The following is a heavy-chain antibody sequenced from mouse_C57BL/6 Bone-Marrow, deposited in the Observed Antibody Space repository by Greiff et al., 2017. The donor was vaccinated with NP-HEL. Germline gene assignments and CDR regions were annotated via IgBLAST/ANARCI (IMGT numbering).Heavy chain of an antibody. CDR1: GYSFTGYY. CDR2: INPSTGGT. D-gene: IGHD1-1*01. CDR3: AREGYYGSSPWFAY. J-gene: IGHJ3*01. V-gene: IGHV1-43*01. Sequence: EVKLMESGPELVKPGASVKISCKASGYSFTGYYMHWVKQSSEKSLEWIGEINPSTGGTSYNQKFKGKATLTVDKSSSTAYMQLKSLTSEDSAVYYCAREGYYGSSPWFAYWGQGTLVTVSA.